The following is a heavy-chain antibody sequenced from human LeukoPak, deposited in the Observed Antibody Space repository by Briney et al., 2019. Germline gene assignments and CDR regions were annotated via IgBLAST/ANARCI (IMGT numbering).Heavy chain of an antibody. CDR3: ARVRYCSSTSCRNYNWFDP. CDR1: GGSISSYY. D-gene: IGHD2-2*01. Sequence: PSETLSLTCTVSGGSISSYYWSWIRQPAGKGLEWIGRIYTSGSTNYNPSLKSRVTMSVDPSKNPFSPGLSSVTAAANGVYYCARVRYCSSTSCRNYNWFDPWGQGTRVTVSS. V-gene: IGHV4-4*07. CDR2: IYTSGST. J-gene: IGHJ5*02.